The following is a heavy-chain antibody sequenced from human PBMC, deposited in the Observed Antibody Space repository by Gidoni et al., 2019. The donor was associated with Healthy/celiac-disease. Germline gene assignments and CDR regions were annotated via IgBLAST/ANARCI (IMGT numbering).Heavy chain of an antibody. CDR3: ARERIVVVPAAMGAGGMDV. V-gene: IGHV1-2*04. D-gene: IGHD2-2*01. CDR2: INPNSGGT. Sequence: QVQLVQSGAAVKKPGASVKVSCKASVYTFTGYYMPWVRQAPGQGLEWMGWINPNSGGTNYAQKFQGWVTMTRDTSISTAYMELSRLRSDDTAVYYCARERIVVVPAAMGAGGMDVWGQGTTVTVSS. J-gene: IGHJ6*02. CDR1: VYTFTGYY.